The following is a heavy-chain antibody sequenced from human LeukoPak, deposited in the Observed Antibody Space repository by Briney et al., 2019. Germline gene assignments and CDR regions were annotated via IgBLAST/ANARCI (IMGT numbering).Heavy chain of an antibody. V-gene: IGHV3-23*01. D-gene: IGHD3/OR15-3a*01. Sequence: PGGSLRLSCAAPGFTFSTYAMSWVRQAPGKGLEWVSTISDSGGTTYYADSVKGRFTISRDNSKNTVDLHMNSLRAEDTAVYYCAKMVGGIFGPFDYWGQGTLVTVSS. CDR3: AKMVGGIFGPFDY. J-gene: IGHJ4*02. CDR1: GFTFSTYA. CDR2: ISDSGGTT.